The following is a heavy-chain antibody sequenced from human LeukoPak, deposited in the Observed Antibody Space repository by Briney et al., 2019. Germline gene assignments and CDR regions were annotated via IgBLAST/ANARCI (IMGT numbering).Heavy chain of an antibody. CDR1: GFTFSNYG. Sequence: GGSLRLSCAASGFTFSNYGMHWVRQAPGKGLEWVSSISSSSSYIYYADSVKGRFTIPRDNAKNSLYLQMNSLRAEDTAVYYCAKDCSSTSCYDHWGQGTLVTVSS. CDR3: AKDCSSTSCYDH. CDR2: ISSSSSYI. D-gene: IGHD2-2*01. V-gene: IGHV3-21*01. J-gene: IGHJ4*02.